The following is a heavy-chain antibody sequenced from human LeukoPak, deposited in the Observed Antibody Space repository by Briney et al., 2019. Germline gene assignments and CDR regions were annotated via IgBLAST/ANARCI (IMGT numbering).Heavy chain of an antibody. V-gene: IGHV4-34*01. Sequence: SETLSLTCAVYGGSFSGYYWSWIRQSPRKELEWIGEINHSGSTNYNPSLKSRVTISVDTSKNQFSLKLSSVTAADTAVYYCARGDIVVVRGAFDIWGQGTMVTVSS. CDR2: INHSGST. J-gene: IGHJ3*02. CDR1: GGSFSGYY. D-gene: IGHD2-21*01. CDR3: ARGDIVVVRGAFDI.